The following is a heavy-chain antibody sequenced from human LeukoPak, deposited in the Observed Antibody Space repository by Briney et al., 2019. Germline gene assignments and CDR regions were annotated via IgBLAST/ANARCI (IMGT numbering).Heavy chain of an antibody. D-gene: IGHD6-6*01. CDR2: IIPIIGTT. CDR1: GCTFSSYA. V-gene: IGHV1-69*13. J-gene: IGHJ4*02. Sequence: GASVKVSCKASGCTFSSYAISWVRQAPGQGLEWMGGIIPIIGTTNYAQKFQGRVTITADASTSTAYMELSSLRSEDTAVYYCARDRYSSLYYFDYWGQGTLVTVSS. CDR3: ARDRYSSLYYFDY.